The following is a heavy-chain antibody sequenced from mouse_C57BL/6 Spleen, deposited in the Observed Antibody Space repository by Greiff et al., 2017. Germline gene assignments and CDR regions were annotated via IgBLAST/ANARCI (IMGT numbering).Heavy chain of an antibody. CDR3: TREGFTTVVAFDY. CDR2: IYPGNSDT. J-gene: IGHJ2*01. Sequence: VHVKQSGTVLARPGASVKMSCKTSGYTFTSYWMHWVKQRPGQGLEWIGAIYPGNSDTSYNQKFKGKAKLTAVTSASTAYMELSSLTNEDSAVYYCTREGFTTVVAFDYWGQGTTLTVSS. V-gene: IGHV1-5*01. D-gene: IGHD1-1*01. CDR1: GYTFTSYW.